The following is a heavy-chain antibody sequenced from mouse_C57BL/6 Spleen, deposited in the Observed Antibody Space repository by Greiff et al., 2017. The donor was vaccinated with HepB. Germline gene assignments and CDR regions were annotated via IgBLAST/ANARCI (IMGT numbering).Heavy chain of an antibody. J-gene: IGHJ4*01. V-gene: IGHV1-15*01. CDR3: TRTLIYYDYDVRAMDY. Sequence: VQLQQSGAELVRPGASVTLSCKASGYTFTDYEMHWVKQTPVHGLEWIGAIDPETGGTAYNQKFKGKAILTADKSSSTAYMELRSLTSEDSAVYYCTRTLIYYDYDVRAMDYWGQGTSVTVSS. D-gene: IGHD2-4*01. CDR2: IDPETGGT. CDR1: GYTFTDYE.